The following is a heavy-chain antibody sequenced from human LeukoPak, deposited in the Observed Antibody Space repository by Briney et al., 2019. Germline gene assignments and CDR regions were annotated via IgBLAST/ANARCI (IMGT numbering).Heavy chain of an antibody. J-gene: IGHJ4*02. CDR1: GGSISSYY. CDR3: ARGGYDILAGSGFFDY. Sequence: PSETLSLTCTVSGGSISSYYWSWIRQPPGKGLEWIGYIYYSGSTNYNPSLTSRVTISVDTSKNQFSLKLSSVTAADTAVYYCARGGYDILAGSGFFDYWGQGTLVTVSS. D-gene: IGHD3-9*01. V-gene: IGHV4-59*01. CDR2: IYYSGST.